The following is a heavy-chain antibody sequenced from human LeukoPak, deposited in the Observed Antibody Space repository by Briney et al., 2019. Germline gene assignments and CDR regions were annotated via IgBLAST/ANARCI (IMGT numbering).Heavy chain of an antibody. Sequence: PGGSLRLSCAASGFTFSSYEMNWVRQAPGKGLEWVSYISSSGSTIYYADSVKGRFTISRDNAKNSLYLQMNSLRAEDTAVYYCASETYDYGDYDRPLKNDYWGQGTLVTVSS. V-gene: IGHV3-48*03. CDR3: ASETYDYGDYDRPLKNDY. CDR2: ISSSGSTI. CDR1: GFTFSSYE. D-gene: IGHD4-17*01. J-gene: IGHJ4*02.